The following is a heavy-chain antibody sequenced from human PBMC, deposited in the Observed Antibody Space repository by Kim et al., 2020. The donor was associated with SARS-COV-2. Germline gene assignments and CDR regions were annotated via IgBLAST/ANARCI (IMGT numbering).Heavy chain of an antibody. J-gene: IGHJ4*02. D-gene: IGHD5-12*01. Sequence: FQGRVTITADESTSTAYMELSSLRSEDTAVYYCASGVLVDGMATMYYFDYWGQGTLVTVSS. V-gene: IGHV1-69*01. CDR3: ASGVLVDGMATMYYFDY.